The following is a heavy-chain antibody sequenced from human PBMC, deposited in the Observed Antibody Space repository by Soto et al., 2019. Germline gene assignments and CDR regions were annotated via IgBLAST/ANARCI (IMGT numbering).Heavy chain of an antibody. V-gene: IGHV4-34*01. Sequence: SETLSLTCAVYGGSLSGYYWSWIRQPPGKGLEWIGEINHSGSTNYNPSLKSRVTISVDTSKNQFSLKLSSVTAADTAVYYCASEGGNSDYWGQGTLVTVSS. D-gene: IGHD2-21*02. J-gene: IGHJ4*02. CDR3: ASEGGNSDY. CDR1: GGSLSGYY. CDR2: INHSGST.